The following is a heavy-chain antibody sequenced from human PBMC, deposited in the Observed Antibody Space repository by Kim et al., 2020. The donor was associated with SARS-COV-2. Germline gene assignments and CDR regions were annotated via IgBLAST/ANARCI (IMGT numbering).Heavy chain of an antibody. CDR2: FSHSGSS. V-gene: IGHV4-59*11. Sequence: SETLSLTCSVSGDSISRHFWSWIRQPPGKGVEWIGYFSHSGSSNYNPSLNSRVSVSLDTSKNQFSLNLRSVTAADTAMYYCARVFCSGDRCYSPFWYLDLWGRGTLVSVSS. D-gene: IGHD2-15*01. CDR3: ARVFCSGDRCYSPFWYLDL. CDR1: GDSISRHF. J-gene: IGHJ2*01.